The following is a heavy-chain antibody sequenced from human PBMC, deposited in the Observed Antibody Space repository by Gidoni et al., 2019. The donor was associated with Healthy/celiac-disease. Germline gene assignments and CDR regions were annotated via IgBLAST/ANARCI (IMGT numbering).Heavy chain of an antibody. J-gene: IGHJ4*02. CDR1: GSAFTSYG. V-gene: IGHV1-18*01. CDR3: ARDEWLRLGGGDFDY. Sequence: QVQLVQSGAEVKKPGASVTVSCKASGSAFTSYGISWVRQATGQGREWMGWISAYNGNTNNAQKLQGRVTMTTDTSTSTAYMELRSLRSDDTAVYYCARDEWLRLGGGDFDYWGQGTLVTVSS. CDR2: ISAYNGNT. D-gene: IGHD5-12*01.